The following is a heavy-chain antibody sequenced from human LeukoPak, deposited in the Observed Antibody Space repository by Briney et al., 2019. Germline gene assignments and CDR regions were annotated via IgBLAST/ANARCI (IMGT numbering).Heavy chain of an antibody. D-gene: IGHD1-26*01. CDR1: GGSFSGYY. Sequence: SETLSLTCAVYGGSFSGYYWSWIRQPPGKGLEWIGEINHSGSTNYNPSLKSRVTISVDTSKNQFSLKLSSVTAADTAVYYCARVRYSGSYRLFDYGGQGTLVTVSS. CDR3: ARVRYSGSYRLFDY. V-gene: IGHV4-34*01. CDR2: INHSGST. J-gene: IGHJ4*02.